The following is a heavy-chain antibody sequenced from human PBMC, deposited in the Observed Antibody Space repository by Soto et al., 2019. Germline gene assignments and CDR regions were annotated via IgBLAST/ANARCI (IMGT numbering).Heavy chain of an antibody. CDR2: ISRGSGTI. J-gene: IGHJ4*02. CDR3: ARESGYFGSGSPY. CDR1: GFTFSSYT. Sequence: EVQLVESGGGLVQPGGSLRLSCAASGFTFSSYTMNWVRQAPGKGLEWVSYISRGSGTIYYADSVKGRFTISRDNAKNSLYLQMNSMRAEDTAVYYCARESGYFGSGSPYWGQGTLVTVSS. D-gene: IGHD3-10*01. V-gene: IGHV3-48*01.